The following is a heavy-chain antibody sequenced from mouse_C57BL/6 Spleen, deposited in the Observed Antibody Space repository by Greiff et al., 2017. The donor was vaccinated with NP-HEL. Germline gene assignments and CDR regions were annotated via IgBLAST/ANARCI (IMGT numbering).Heavy chain of an antibody. J-gene: IGHJ1*03. CDR3: ARWGDYGNYWYFDV. CDR1: GYTFTSYW. V-gene: IGHV1-69*01. D-gene: IGHD2-1*01. CDR2: IDPSDSYT. Sequence: VKLQQSGAELVMPGASVKLSCKASGYTFTSYWMHWVKQRPGQGLEWIGEIDPSDSYTNYNQKFKGKSTLTVDKSSSTAYMQLSSLTSEDSAVYYCARWGDYGNYWYFDVWGTGTTVTVSS.